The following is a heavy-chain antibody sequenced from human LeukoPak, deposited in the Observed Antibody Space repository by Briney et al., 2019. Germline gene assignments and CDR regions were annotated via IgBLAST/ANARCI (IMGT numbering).Heavy chain of an antibody. D-gene: IGHD2-2*01. CDR1: GGSISSSSYY. J-gene: IGHJ4*02. V-gene: IGHV4-39*01. CDR2: IYYSGST. CDR3: ARQSYCSSTSCYLDY. Sequence: SETLSLTCTVSGGSISSSSYYWGWIRQPPGKGPEWIGSIYYSGSTYYNPSLKSRVTISVDTSKNQFSLKLSSVTAADTAVYYCARQSYCSSTSCYLDYWGQGTLVTVSS.